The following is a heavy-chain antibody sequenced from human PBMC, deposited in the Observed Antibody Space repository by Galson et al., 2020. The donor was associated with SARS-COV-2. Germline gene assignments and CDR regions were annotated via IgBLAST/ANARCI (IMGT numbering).Heavy chain of an antibody. CDR1: GLIFRGYG. V-gene: IGHV3-64*02. CDR3: AKGRDYGDN. Sequence: GGTLRLTCAASGLIFRGYGMNWVRQPPGKGLDSVADISSDGLRTYYADSVKGRFTISRDNSKDMMILQMGSRRTEDMGVYYCAKGRDYGDNWGQGTKVTVSS. J-gene: IGHJ4*02. CDR2: ISSDGLRT.